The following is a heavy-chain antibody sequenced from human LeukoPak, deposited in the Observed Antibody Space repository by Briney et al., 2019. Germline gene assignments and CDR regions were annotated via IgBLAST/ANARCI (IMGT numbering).Heavy chain of an antibody. CDR1: GFTFSSYA. CDR3: AKGSPPPYYYDSSGYYLYPIDY. CDR2: ISYDGSKK. Sequence: GGSLRLSCAASGFTFSSYAMHWVRQAPGKGLEWVAVISYDGSKKYYADSVKGRFTISRDNSKNTLYLPMNSLRAEDTAVYYCAKGSPPPYYYDSSGYYLYPIDYWGQGTLVTVSS. J-gene: IGHJ4*02. V-gene: IGHV3-30*04. D-gene: IGHD3-22*01.